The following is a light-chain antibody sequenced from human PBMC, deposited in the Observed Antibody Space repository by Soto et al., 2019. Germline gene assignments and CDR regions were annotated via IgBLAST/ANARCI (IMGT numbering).Light chain of an antibody. CDR1: SSDVGSYDR. Sequence: QSALTKPPSVSGAPGQSVAFSCTGTSSDVGSYDRVSWYQQPPGTAPKLMIYDVSNRPSGVPDRFSGSKSGNTASLTISGLQAEDEADYYCSSYTSSSTYVFGAGTKVTVL. CDR2: DVS. V-gene: IGLV2-18*02. CDR3: SSYTSSSTYV. J-gene: IGLJ1*01.